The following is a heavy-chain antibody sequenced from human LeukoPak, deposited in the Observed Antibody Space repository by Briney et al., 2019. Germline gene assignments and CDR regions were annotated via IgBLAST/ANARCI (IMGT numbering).Heavy chain of an antibody. CDR2: ISYDGSNK. D-gene: IGHD3-22*01. CDR1: GFTFSSYG. CDR3: AKDPSYDSSGYVVDY. J-gene: IGHJ4*02. Sequence: GRSLRLSCAASGFTFSSYGMHWVRQAPGNGREGVAVISYDGSNKYYADSVKGRFTISRDNSKNTLDLQMNRLRAEDTAVYYCAKDPSYDSSGYVVDYWGQGTLVTVSS. V-gene: IGHV3-30*18.